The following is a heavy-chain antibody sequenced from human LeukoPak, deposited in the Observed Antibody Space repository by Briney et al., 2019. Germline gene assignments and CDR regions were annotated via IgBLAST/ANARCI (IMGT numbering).Heavy chain of an antibody. Sequence: PGGSLRLSCAASGFTFSSYAMSWVRQAPGKGLEWVSAISGSGGTTYYADSVKGRFTISRDNSKNTLYLQMNSLRAEDTAVYYCAKFRGYSYGPIGYWGQGTLVTVSS. CDR2: ISGSGGTT. D-gene: IGHD5-18*01. CDR1: GFTFSSYA. CDR3: AKFRGYSYGPIGY. V-gene: IGHV3-23*01. J-gene: IGHJ4*02.